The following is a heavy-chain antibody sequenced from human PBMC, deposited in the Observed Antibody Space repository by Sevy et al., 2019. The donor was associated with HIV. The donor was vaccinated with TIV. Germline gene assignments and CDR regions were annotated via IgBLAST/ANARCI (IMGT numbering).Heavy chain of an antibody. CDR1: GFTFNYAW. V-gene: IGHV3-15*01. CDR2: IKSKTDGGTA. CDR3: ASVVKNDFWDGHVNYYGLDV. Sequence: GGSLRLSCAASGFTFNYAWMSWVRQAPGKGLEWVGRIKSKTDGGTADYAAHVKGRFTMSRDDSESTLYLQMNSLKTEDTGVYYCASVVKNDFWDGHVNYYGLDVWGQGTTVTVSS. J-gene: IGHJ6*02. D-gene: IGHD3-3*01.